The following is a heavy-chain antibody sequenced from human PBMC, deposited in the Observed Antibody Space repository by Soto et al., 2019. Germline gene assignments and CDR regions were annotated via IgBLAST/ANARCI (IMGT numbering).Heavy chain of an antibody. V-gene: IGHV3-11*05. Sequence: QVQLVQSGGGLVSPGGSLRLSCEASGFKFSDYHMSWIRQARGKGLEWISYISSSGSYTTYTDSVKGRFTISRDNAKSSLYLQMKNLRGDDTAIYYCASAAPTTFGAHLQSHDPLVDVWGQGNTVTVSS. CDR2: ISSSGSYT. CDR1: GFKFSDYH. CDR3: ASAAPTTFGAHLQSHDPLVDV. D-gene: IGHD3-3*01. J-gene: IGHJ6*02.